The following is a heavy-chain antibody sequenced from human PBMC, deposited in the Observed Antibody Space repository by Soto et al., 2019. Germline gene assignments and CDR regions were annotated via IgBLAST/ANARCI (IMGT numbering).Heavy chain of an antibody. D-gene: IGHD2-15*01. CDR3: ARSQGGSSSLDIYYYYYYGMDV. V-gene: IGHV1-69*01. J-gene: IGHJ6*02. CDR1: GGTFSTYA. Sequence: QVQLVQSGAEVKKPGSSVKVSCKAPGGTFSTYAISWERQARGQVLEWMGGVIPIFGTPKYAQKFQGRVTITADESTSTGYMELRSLRSEDTAVYYCARSQGGSSSLDIYYYYYYGMDVWGQGTTVTVSS. CDR2: VIPIFGTP.